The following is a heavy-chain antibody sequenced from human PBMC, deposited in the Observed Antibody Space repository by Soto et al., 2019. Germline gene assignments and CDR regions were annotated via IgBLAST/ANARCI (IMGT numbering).Heavy chain of an antibody. CDR2: IYYSGST. CDR3: ARLGMVYAIPHFDY. J-gene: IGHJ4*02. CDR1: GGSISSSSYY. V-gene: IGHV4-39*01. D-gene: IGHD2-8*01. Sequence: SETLSLTCTVSGGSISSSSYYWGWIRQPPGKGLEWIGNIYYSGSTSYNPSLKSRVTISVDTSKNQFSLKLSSVTAADTAVYYCARLGMVYAIPHFDYWGQGTLVTVSS.